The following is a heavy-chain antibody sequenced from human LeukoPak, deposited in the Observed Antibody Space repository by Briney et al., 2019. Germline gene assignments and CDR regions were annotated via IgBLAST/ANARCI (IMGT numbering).Heavy chain of an antibody. J-gene: IGHJ4*02. CDR2: ISGSAG. V-gene: IGHV3-23*01. CDR1: GFTFSSYA. CDR3: ARGGTFGVDRNDY. D-gene: IGHD3-3*01. Sequence: GGSLRLSCAASGFTFSSYAMSWVRQAPGKGLEWVSTISGSAGYYADSVKGRFTISRDNAKNSVYLEMSSLTDEDTAVYYCARGGTFGVDRNDYWGQGTVVTLSS.